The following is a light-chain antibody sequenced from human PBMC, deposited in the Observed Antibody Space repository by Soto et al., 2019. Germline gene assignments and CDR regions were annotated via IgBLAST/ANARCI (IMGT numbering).Light chain of an antibody. V-gene: IGLV2-23*01. Sequence: VLTQPASVSGSPGQSITISCTGTSSDVGSYNLVSWYQQHPGKAPKLMIYEGSKRPSGVSNRFSGSTSGNTASLTISGLQAEDEADYYCSSYAGSSTYVFGTGTKVPVL. CDR1: SSDVGSYNL. J-gene: IGLJ1*01. CDR3: SSYAGSSTYV. CDR2: EGS.